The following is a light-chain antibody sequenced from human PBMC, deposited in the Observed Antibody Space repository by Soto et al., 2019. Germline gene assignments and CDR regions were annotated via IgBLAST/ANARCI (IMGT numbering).Light chain of an antibody. Sequence: EIVMTQSPGTLSLSPGARAPLSCRASQSVSSYLAWYQQKPGQAPRLLISDASDRATGIPDRFSGSGSGTDFTLTISRLVPEDFALYYCQQYGGSPITFGLGTRLEIK. CDR1: QSVSSY. V-gene: IGKV3-20*01. CDR3: QQYGGSPIT. J-gene: IGKJ5*01. CDR2: DAS.